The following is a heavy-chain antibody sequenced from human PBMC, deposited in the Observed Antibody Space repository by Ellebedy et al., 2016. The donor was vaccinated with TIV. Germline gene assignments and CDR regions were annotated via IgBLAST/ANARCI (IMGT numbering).Heavy chain of an antibody. V-gene: IGHV4-39*01. CDR1: GGSISSSSYY. D-gene: IGHD3-10*01. Sequence: SETLSLTXTVSGGSISSSSYYWGWIRQPPGKGLEWIGSIYYSGSTYYNPSLKSRVTISVDTSKNQFSLKLSSVTAADTAVYYCARHLRRVYYFDYWGQGTLVTVSS. CDR3: ARHLRRVYYFDY. CDR2: IYYSGST. J-gene: IGHJ4*02.